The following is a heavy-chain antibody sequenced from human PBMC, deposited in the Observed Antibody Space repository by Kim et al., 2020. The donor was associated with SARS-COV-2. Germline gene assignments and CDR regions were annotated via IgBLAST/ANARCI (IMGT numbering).Heavy chain of an antibody. J-gene: IGHJ4*01. CDR1: GFTFDDYA. V-gene: IGHV3-43*02. Sequence: GGSLRLSCAASGFTFDDYAMNWVRQAPGKGLEWVSLISGDGGSTYYADAVKGRITISRDNSKNSLYLKMNSLRTEDTALYYCARDMGSGSYYSYWGHGSLVTVSS. CDR2: ISGDGGST. CDR3: ARDMGSGSYYSY. D-gene: IGHD3-10*01.